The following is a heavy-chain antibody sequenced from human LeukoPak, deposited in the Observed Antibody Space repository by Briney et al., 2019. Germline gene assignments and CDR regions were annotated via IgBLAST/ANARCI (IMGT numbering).Heavy chain of an antibody. V-gene: IGHV3-74*01. Sequence: GGSLRLSCAASGFSFSIYWMHWVRQAPGQGLVWVSNMNSDGSITNYADSVKGRFTISRDNAKNTLYLQMNSLRAGDTAVYYCASIAAAGSLGAFDIWGQGTMVTVSS. J-gene: IGHJ3*02. D-gene: IGHD6-13*01. CDR1: GFSFSIYW. CDR2: MNSDGSIT. CDR3: ASIAAAGSLGAFDI.